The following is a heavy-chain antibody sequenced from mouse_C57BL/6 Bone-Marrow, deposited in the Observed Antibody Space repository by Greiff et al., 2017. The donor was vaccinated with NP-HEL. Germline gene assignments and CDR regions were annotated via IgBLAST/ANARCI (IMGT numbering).Heavy chain of an antibody. CDR1: GFTFSDYG. CDR2: ISNLAYSI. CDR3: ARHGQLQAMDY. Sequence: EVQLVESGGGLVQPGGSLKLSCAASGFTFSDYGMAWVRQAPRKGPEWVAFISNLAYSIYYADTVTGRFTISRENAKNTLYLEMSSLRSEDTAMYYCARHGQLQAMDYWGQGTSVTVSS. D-gene: IGHD2-1*01. J-gene: IGHJ4*01. V-gene: IGHV5-15*01.